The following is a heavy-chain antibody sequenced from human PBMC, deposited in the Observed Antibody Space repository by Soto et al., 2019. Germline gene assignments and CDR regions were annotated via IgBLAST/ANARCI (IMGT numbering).Heavy chain of an antibody. CDR2: ISYDGSNK. V-gene: IGHV3-30*18. D-gene: IGHD5-12*01. Sequence: GGSLRLSCAASGFTFSSYGMHWVRQAPGKGLEWVAVISYDGSNKYYADSVKGRFTISRDNSKNTLYLQMNSLRAEDTAVYYCAKGQSGPRDYYYGMDVWGQGTTVTSP. CDR1: GFTFSSYG. CDR3: AKGQSGPRDYYYGMDV. J-gene: IGHJ6*02.